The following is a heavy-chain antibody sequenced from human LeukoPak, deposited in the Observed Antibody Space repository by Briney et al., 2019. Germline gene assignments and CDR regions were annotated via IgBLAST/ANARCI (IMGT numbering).Heavy chain of an antibody. Sequence: GGSLRLSCAAAGFTFSTYNIHWVRQAPGKGLEWVAVISYDGRNKYFADSVKGRFTISRDNSKNTLYLQMNSLRAEDTAVYYCARYLSGSFDYWGQGTLVTVSS. D-gene: IGHD3-22*01. CDR1: GFTFSTYN. CDR2: ISYDGRNK. J-gene: IGHJ4*02. CDR3: ARYLSGSFDY. V-gene: IGHV3-30*03.